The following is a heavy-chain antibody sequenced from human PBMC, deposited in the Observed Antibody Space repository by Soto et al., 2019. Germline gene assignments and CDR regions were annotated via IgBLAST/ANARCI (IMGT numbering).Heavy chain of an antibody. CDR3: AREGLQQQLGLFDY. CDR2: IYYSGST. D-gene: IGHD6-13*01. V-gene: IGHV4-30-4*01. J-gene: IGHJ4*02. Sequence: NPSETLSLTCTVSGGSISSGDYYWSWIRQPPGKGLEWIGYIYYSGSTYYNPSLKSRVTISVDTSKNQFSLKLSSVTAADTAVYYCAREGLQQQLGLFDYWGQGTLVTVSS. CDR1: GGSISSGDYY.